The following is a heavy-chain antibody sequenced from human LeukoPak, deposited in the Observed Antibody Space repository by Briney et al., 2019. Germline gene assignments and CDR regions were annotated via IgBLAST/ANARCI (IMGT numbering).Heavy chain of an antibody. J-gene: IGHJ4*02. Sequence: PSETLSLTCAVYGGSFSGYYWSWIRQPPGKGLEWIGEINHSGSTNYNPSLKSRVTISVDTSKNQFSLKLSSVTAADTAVYYCARQTTMSPPLDYWGQGTLVTVSS. CDR2: INHSGST. CDR3: ARQTTMSPPLDY. CDR1: GGSFSGYY. D-gene: IGHD3-10*02. V-gene: IGHV4-34*01.